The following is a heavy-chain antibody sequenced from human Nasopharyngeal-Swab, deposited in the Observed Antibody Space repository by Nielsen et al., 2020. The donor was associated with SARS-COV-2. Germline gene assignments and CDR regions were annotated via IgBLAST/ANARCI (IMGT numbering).Heavy chain of an antibody. D-gene: IGHD3-10*01. J-gene: IGHJ4*02. CDR3: ARGSSYYGSESYYTIDY. CDR1: GGSISSGDYY. V-gene: IGHV4-30-4*01. Sequence: SETLSLTCTVSGGSISSGDYYWSWIRQPPGKGLEWIGYIYYSGSTYYNPSLKSRVTISVDTSKNQFSLKLSSVTAADTAVYYCARGSSYYGSESYYTIDYWGQGTLVTVSS. CDR2: IYYSGST.